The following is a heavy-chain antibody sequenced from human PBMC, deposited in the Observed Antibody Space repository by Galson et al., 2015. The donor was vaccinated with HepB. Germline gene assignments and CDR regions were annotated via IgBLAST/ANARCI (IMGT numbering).Heavy chain of an antibody. J-gene: IGHJ4*02. CDR1: GFTFSSYA. CDR3: AKDPRIQLWPGYFDY. V-gene: IGHV3-23*01. D-gene: IGHD5-18*01. CDR2: ISGSGGSK. Sequence: SLRLSCAASGFTFSSYAMSWVRQAPGKGLEWVSAISGSGGSKYYADSVKGRFTISRDNSKNTLYLQMNSLRAEDTAVYYCAKDPRIQLWPGYFDYWGQGTLVTVSS.